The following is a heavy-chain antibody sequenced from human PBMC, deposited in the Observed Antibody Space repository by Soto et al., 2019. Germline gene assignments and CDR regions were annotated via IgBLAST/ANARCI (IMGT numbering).Heavy chain of an antibody. CDR2: ISSSSSYI. D-gene: IGHD6-19*01. CDR1: GFTFSSYR. CDR3: VKEASGWKSRGSFDL. J-gene: IGHJ3*01. V-gene: IGHV3-21*04. Sequence: PAGSLRRSCAASGFTFSSYRMSWFRQAPANGLEWVSSISSSSSYIYYADPVKGRFTLSRDNAKNSLYLQMNSLRAEYTAIYYCVKEASGWKSRGSFDLWGRGTMVTVSS.